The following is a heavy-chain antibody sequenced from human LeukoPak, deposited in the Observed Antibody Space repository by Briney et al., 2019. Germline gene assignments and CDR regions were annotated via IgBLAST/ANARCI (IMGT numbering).Heavy chain of an antibody. D-gene: IGHD3-22*01. CDR2: IYYSGST. J-gene: IGHJ2*01. Sequence: SETLSLTCTVSGYSISSGYYWSWIRQPPGKGLEWIGYIYYSGSTNYNPSLKSRVTISVDTSKNQFSLKLSSVTAADTAVYYCARVHSSGYYVDWYFDLWGRGTLVTVSS. CDR1: GYSISSGYY. V-gene: IGHV4-61*01. CDR3: ARVHSSGYYVDWYFDL.